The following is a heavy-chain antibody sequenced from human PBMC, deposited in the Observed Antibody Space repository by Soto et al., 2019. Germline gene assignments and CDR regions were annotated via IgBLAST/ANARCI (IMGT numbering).Heavy chain of an antibody. CDR2: ISSNSGAI. J-gene: IGHJ4*02. CDR1: GFIFEDYD. D-gene: IGHD6-6*01. Sequence: EVQLVESGGGLAQPGRSLRLSCGASGFIFEDYDMHWVRQVPGKGLEWVSSISSNSGAIKYADSVKGRFTLSRDNAKNSMYLEMNSLRVEDTAFYFCVKGTFSSSKVIFDYWGQGTLVTVSS. CDR3: VKGTFSSSKVIFDY. V-gene: IGHV3-9*01.